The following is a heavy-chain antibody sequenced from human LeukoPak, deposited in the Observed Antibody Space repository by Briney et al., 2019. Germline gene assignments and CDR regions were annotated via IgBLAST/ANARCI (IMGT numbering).Heavy chain of an antibody. CDR2: INPNSGGT. D-gene: IGHD5-12*01. CDR3: ARHDSCYDLANDY. V-gene: IGHV1-2*04. CDR1: GYTFTGYY. Sequence: ASVKVSCKASGYTFTGYYMHWVRQAPGQGLEWMGRINPNSGGTNYAQKFQGWVTMTRDTSISTAYMELSRLRSDDTAVYYCARHDSCYDLANDYWGQGTLVTVSS. J-gene: IGHJ4*02.